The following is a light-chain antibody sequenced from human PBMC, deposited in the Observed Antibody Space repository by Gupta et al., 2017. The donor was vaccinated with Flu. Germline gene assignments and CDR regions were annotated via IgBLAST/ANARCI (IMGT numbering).Light chain of an antibody. CDR2: FAS. CDR3: QQYYNWPPWT. CDR1: QSVNNN. J-gene: IGKJ1*01. V-gene: IGKV3-15*01. Sequence: EIVMTQSPATLSVSPGEKVTLSCRASQSVNNNLAWYQQKPGQAPRLLIYFASTRAPGVPARFSGSGSGTEFTLTISGLESEDFAVYYCQQYYNWPPWTFGQGTKVEVK.